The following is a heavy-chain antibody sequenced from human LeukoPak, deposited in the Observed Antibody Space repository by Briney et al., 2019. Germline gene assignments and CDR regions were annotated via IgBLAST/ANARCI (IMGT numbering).Heavy chain of an antibody. Sequence: GGSLRLSCAASGFTVSSNYMSWVRQAPGKGLEWVSVIYSGGSTYYADSVKGRFTISRDNSKNTLYLQMNSLRAEDTAVYYCARYASAGTDLFQVDYWGQGTLVTVSS. V-gene: IGHV3-66*02. CDR1: GFTVSSNY. CDR2: IYSGGST. D-gene: IGHD6-19*01. CDR3: ARYASAGTDLFQVDY. J-gene: IGHJ4*02.